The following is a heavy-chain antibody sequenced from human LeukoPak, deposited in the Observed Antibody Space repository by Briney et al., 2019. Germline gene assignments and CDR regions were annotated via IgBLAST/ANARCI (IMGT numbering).Heavy chain of an antibody. J-gene: IGHJ6*03. Sequence: ASVKVSCKASGYTFTSYGISWVRQAPGQGLEWMGWISAYNGNPNYAQKLQGRVTMTTDTSTSTAYMELRSLRSDDTAVYYCARYYDFWSGYVSYYYMDVWGKGTTVTVSS. CDR2: ISAYNGNP. CDR1: GYTFTSYG. CDR3: ARYYDFWSGYVSYYYMDV. D-gene: IGHD3-3*01. V-gene: IGHV1-18*01.